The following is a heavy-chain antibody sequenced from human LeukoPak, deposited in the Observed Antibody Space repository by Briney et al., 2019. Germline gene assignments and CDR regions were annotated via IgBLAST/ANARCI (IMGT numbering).Heavy chain of an antibody. D-gene: IGHD6-19*01. CDR3: GKDGGQYSSGPEFDP. CDR1: GIVFSNTA. J-gene: IGHJ5*02. V-gene: IGHV3-23*01. CDR2: ISGGGERT. Sequence: GGSLRLSCAASGIVFSNTAMNWARQSPGRGLEWVSAISGGGERTFYADSVKGRFTISRDNSKNMVYLQMNSLRADDTAVYYCGKDGGQYSSGPEFDPRGQGALVTVSS.